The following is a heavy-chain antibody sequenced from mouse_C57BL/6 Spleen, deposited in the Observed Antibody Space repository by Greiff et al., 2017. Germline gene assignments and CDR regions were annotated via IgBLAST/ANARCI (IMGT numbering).Heavy chain of an antibody. CDR1: GYTFTDYE. J-gene: IGHJ2*01. V-gene: IGHV1-15*01. Sequence: QVQLKQSGAELVRPGASVTLSCKASGYTFTDYEMHWVKQTPVHGLEWIGAIDPETGGTAYNQKFKGKAILTADKSSSTAYMELRSLTSEDSAVYYCTRGDYYGDYWGQGTTLTVSS. CDR3: TRGDYYGDY. CDR2: IDPETGGT.